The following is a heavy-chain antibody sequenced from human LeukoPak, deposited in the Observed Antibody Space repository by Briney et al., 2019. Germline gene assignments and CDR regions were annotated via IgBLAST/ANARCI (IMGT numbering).Heavy chain of an antibody. V-gene: IGHV3-23*01. CDR1: GFTFSSYA. J-gene: IGHJ4*02. CDR2: IHSSGRRT. D-gene: IGHD3-10*01. CDR3: AKGLTPGSYEFDS. Sequence: GGSLRLSCAASGFTFSSYAMSWVRQAPGKGLEWVSAIHSSGRRTYYADSVKGRFTITRDNSRNTLYLQMNSLRAEDTAVYYCAKGLTPGSYEFDSRGQGTLATVSS.